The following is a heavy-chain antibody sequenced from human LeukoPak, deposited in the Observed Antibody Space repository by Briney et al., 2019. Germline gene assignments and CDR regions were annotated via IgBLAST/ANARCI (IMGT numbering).Heavy chain of an antibody. V-gene: IGHV3-23*01. J-gene: IGHJ4*02. Sequence: RGGSLTLSCAASGFIISNSAMRWVRHAPGKGLEWVSLIVASSGSTFYADSVKGRFTISRDSSKNTLYLQMNSLRAEDMAVYYCAKGAYDYIEMGYFDFWGQGTLVTVSS. CDR2: IVASSGST. D-gene: IGHD5-12*01. CDR1: GFIISNSA. CDR3: AKGAYDYIEMGYFDF.